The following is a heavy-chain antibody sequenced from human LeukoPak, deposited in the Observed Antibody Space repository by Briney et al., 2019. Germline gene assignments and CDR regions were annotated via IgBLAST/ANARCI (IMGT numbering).Heavy chain of an antibody. D-gene: IGHD2-2*01. CDR1: GYTLTELS. CDR2: FDPEDGET. Sequence: GASVKVSCKVSGYTLTELSMHWVRQAPGKGLEWMGGFDPEDGETIYAQKFQGRVTMTEDTSTDTAYMELSSLRSEDTAVYYCATEWHCSGTSCESPSYYYYGMDVWGQGTTVTVSS. CDR3: ATEWHCSGTSCESPSYYYYGMDV. J-gene: IGHJ6*02. V-gene: IGHV1-24*01.